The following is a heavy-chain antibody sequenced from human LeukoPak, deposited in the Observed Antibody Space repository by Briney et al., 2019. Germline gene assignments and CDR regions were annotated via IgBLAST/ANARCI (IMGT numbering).Heavy chain of an antibody. CDR1: GGSISSSNW. J-gene: IGHJ4*02. CDR3: ARVGGNFFDY. V-gene: IGHV4-4*02. D-gene: IGHD3-16*01. Sequence: SETLSPTCAVSGGSISSSNWWCWVRQPPGKGLEWVGEIYHSGSTNYNPFLKSRVTISVDKSKNQFSLKLSSVTAADTAVYYCARVGGNFFDYWGQGTLVTVSS. CDR2: IYHSGST.